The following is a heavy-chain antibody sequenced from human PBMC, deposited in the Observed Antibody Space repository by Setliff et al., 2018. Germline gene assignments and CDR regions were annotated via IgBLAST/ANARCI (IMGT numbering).Heavy chain of an antibody. Sequence: LSLTCTVSGTSINSYWTWIRQSPGKGLEWIGFVYSNGNKDFNPSLKSRVAFSVDTSQNHVSLKLSSVTPADTAVYFCANGWRNFDYWGQGILVTVSS. V-gene: IGHV4-59*01. J-gene: IGHJ4*01. D-gene: IGHD6-19*01. CDR3: ANGWRNFDY. CDR1: GTSINSY. CDR2: VYSNGNK.